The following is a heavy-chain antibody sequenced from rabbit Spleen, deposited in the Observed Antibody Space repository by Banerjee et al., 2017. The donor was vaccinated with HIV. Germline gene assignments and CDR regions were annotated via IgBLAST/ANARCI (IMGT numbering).Heavy chain of an antibody. V-gene: IGHV1S45*01. D-gene: IGHD1-1*01. CDR1: GVSFSVSSY. CDR2: IDTGASGFT. CDR3: ARDTSSSFSSYGMDL. Sequence: QEQLVESGGDLVKPGASLTLTCTASGVSFSVSSYMCWVRQAPGKGLEWIACIDTGASGFTYFATWAQGRFTCSKTSSTTVTLQMTRLTAADTATYFCARDTSSSFSSYGMDLWGQGTLVTVS. J-gene: IGHJ6*01.